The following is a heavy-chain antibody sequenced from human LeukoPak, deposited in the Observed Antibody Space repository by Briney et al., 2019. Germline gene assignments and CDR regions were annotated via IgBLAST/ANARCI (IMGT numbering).Heavy chain of an antibody. CDR2: IYHGGST. Sequence: PSETLSLTCTVSGYSISSGYYWGWIRQSPGKGLEWIGSIYHGGSTYYNPSLRSRVIVSVDTSKNDFSLKMSSVTAADTAVYYCARDLASCAGDCYSDGFDYWGQGALVTVSS. V-gene: IGHV4-38-2*02. CDR3: ARDLASCAGDCYSDGFDY. D-gene: IGHD2-21*02. J-gene: IGHJ4*02. CDR1: GYSISSGYY.